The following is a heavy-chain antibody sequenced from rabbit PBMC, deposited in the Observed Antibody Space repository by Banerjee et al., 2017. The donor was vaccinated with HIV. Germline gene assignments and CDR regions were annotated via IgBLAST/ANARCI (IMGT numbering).Heavy chain of an antibody. V-gene: IGHV1S45*01. CDR3: ARETGGIGSGCDL. D-gene: IGHD1-1*01. Sequence: QEQLVESGGGLVRPEGSLTLTCTASGFSFSSNYYMCWVRQAPGKGLEWIACIYAGSSGSTYYASWAKGRFTITRSTSLNTVTLQLNSLTAADTATYFCARETGGIGSGCDLWGPGTLVTVS. CDR1: GFSFSSNYY. J-gene: IGHJ4*01. CDR2: IYAGSSGST.